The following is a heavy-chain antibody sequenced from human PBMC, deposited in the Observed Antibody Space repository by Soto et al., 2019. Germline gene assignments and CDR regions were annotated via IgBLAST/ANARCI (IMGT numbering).Heavy chain of an antibody. CDR2: INAGNGNT. CDR1: GYTFTSYA. CDR3: ARRLSLLYDSSGYLGADY. Sequence: GPSVKVSCKASGYTFTSYAMHWVRQAPGQRLEWMGWINAGNGNTKYSQKFQGRVTITRDTSASTAYMELSSLRSEDTAVYYCARRLSLLYDSSGYLGADYWGQGTLVTVSS. V-gene: IGHV1-3*01. D-gene: IGHD3-22*01. J-gene: IGHJ4*02.